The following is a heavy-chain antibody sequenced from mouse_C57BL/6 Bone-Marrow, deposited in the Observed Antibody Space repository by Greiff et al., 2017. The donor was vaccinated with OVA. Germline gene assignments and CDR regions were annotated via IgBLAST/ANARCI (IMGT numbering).Heavy chain of an antibody. J-gene: IGHJ1*03. CDR2: INPGSGGT. CDR3: ARNRGYWYFDV. V-gene: IGHV1-54*01. Sequence: VKLMESGAELVRPGTSVKVSCKASGYAFTNYLIEWVKQRPGQGLEWIGVINPGSGGTNYNEKFKGKATLTADKSSSTAYMQLSSLTSEDSAVYFCARNRGYWYFDVWGTGTTATVSS. CDR1: GYAFTNYL.